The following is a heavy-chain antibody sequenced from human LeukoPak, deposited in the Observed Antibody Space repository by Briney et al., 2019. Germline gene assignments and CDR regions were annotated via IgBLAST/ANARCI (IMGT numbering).Heavy chain of an antibody. CDR3: ARVVTTGVQDPYYYYGMDV. CDR2: IYYSGST. D-gene: IGHD4-17*01. Sequence: SETLSLTCTVSGGSISSYYWSWIRQPPGKGLEWIGYIYYSGSTNYNPSLKSRVTISVDTSKNQFSLKLSSVTAADTAVYYCARVVTTGVQDPYYYYGMDVWGQGTTVTVSS. CDR1: GGSISSYY. V-gene: IGHV4-59*01. J-gene: IGHJ6*02.